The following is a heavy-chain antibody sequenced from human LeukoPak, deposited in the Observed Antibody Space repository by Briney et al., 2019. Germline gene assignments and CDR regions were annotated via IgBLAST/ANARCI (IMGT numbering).Heavy chain of an antibody. V-gene: IGHV1-2*02. CDR1: GYTFTGYY. J-gene: IGHJ4*02. CDR2: INPNSGGT. D-gene: IGHD5-12*01. CDR3: ASLSGYDPYYFDH. Sequence: ASVKVSCKASGYTFTGYYMHWVRQAPGQGLEWMGWINPNSGGTNYAQKFQGRVTMTRDTSISTAYMELSRLRSDDTAVYYCASLSGYDPYYFDHWGQGTLVTVSS.